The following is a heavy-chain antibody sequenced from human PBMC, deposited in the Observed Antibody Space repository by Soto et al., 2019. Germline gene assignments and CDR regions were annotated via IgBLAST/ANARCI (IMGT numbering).Heavy chain of an antibody. V-gene: IGHV4-39*01. CDR1: GGSISSSSYY. CDR3: ASLEGRYYYGSGSPLLAYSSYGIDV. Sequence: QLQLQESGPGLVKPSETLSLTCTVSGGSISSSSYYWGWIRQPPGKGLEWIGSIYYSGSTYYNPSLKSRVTLSVDTSKHPFAPKLSSVTAADTAVYSCASLEGRYYYGSGSPLLAYSSYGIDVWGQGTTVTVSS. J-gene: IGHJ6*02. D-gene: IGHD3-10*01. CDR2: IYYSGST.